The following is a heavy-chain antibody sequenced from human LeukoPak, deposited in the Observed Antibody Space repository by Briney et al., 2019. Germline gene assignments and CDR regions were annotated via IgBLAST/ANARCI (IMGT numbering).Heavy chain of an antibody. D-gene: IGHD3-22*01. Sequence: PSETLSLTCTVSGGSISSYYWSWIRQPAGKGLEWIGRIYTSGSTNYNPSLKSRVTMSVDTSKNQFSLKLSSVTAADTAVHYCARYYDSSGYYPNYYYYMDVWGKGTTVTVSS. CDR2: IYTSGST. CDR3: ARYYDSSGYYPNYYYYMDV. CDR1: GGSISSYY. V-gene: IGHV4-4*07. J-gene: IGHJ6*03.